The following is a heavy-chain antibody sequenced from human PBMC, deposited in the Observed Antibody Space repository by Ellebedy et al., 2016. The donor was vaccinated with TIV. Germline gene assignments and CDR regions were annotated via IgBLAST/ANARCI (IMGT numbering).Heavy chain of an antibody. Sequence: GESLKISCAASGFRFSWYHMSWVRQAPGKGLEWVANINTDGNETDYVDSVKGRFAISRDNAKKSVYLEMNNLRAEDTAVYYCARDGYNEGCFDFWGQGALVTVSS. J-gene: IGHJ4*02. CDR1: GFRFSWYH. CDR3: ARDGYNEGCFDF. CDR2: INTDGNET. D-gene: IGHD1-1*01. V-gene: IGHV3-7*03.